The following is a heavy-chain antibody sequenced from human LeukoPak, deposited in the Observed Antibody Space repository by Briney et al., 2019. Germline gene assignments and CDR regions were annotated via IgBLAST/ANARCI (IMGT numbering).Heavy chain of an antibody. Sequence: PSETLSLTCTVSGGSISSYYWSWIRQPAGKGLEWIGRIYTSGSTNYNPSLKSRVTMSVDTSKNQFSLKLSSVTAADTAVYYCARVSIAVAGDYYYGMDVWGQGTTVTVSS. CDR1: GGSISSYY. CDR2: IYTSGST. J-gene: IGHJ6*02. D-gene: IGHD6-19*01. CDR3: ARVSIAVAGDYYYGMDV. V-gene: IGHV4-4*07.